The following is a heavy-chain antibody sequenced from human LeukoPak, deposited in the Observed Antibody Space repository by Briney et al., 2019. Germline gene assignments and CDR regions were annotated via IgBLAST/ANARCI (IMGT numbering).Heavy chain of an antibody. D-gene: IGHD5-24*01. J-gene: IGHJ5*02. CDR1: GYTFTSYY. Sequence: ASVKVSCKASGYTFTSYYMHWVRQAPGQGPEWMGLISPTGGSTAYAQKFQGRVTLTRDMSTSTDYLELSSLRSEDTAVYYCARDNSVRDEAWWFYPWGQGTLVTVSS. V-gene: IGHV1-46*01. CDR2: ISPTGGST. CDR3: ARDNSVRDEAWWFYP.